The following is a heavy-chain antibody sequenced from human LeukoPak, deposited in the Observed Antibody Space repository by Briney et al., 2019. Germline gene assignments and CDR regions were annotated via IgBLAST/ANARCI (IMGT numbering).Heavy chain of an antibody. CDR1: GGSIRSSYYY. CDR2: IYDSGST. J-gene: IGHJ4*02. V-gene: IGHV4-39*07. D-gene: IGHD3-22*01. CDR3: APGYYYDSSGSSPAVDY. Sequence: SETLSLTCTVSGGSIRSSYYYWGWIRQPPGKGLEWIGSIYDSGSTYYNPSLKSRVTISVDTSKNQFSLKLSSVTAADTAVYYCAPGYYYDSSGSSPAVDYWGQGTLVTVSS.